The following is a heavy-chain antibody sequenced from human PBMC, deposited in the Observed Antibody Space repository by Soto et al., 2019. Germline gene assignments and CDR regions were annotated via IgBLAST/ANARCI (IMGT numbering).Heavy chain of an antibody. CDR1: GFTFSSYG. J-gene: IGHJ6*03. D-gene: IGHD2-2*01. Sequence: QVQLVESGGGVVQPGRSLRLSCAASGFTFSSYGMHWVRQAPGKGLEWVAVIWYDGSNKYYADSVKGRFTISRDNSKNTLYLKMNSLRAEDTAVYYCARDRYCSSTSCYDYYYYMDVWGKGTTVTVSS. V-gene: IGHV3-33*01. CDR3: ARDRYCSSTSCYDYYYYMDV. CDR2: IWYDGSNK.